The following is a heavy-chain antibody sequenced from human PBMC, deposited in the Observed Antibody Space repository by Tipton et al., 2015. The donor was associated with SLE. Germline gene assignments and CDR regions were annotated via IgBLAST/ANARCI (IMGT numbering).Heavy chain of an antibody. CDR1: GVSIGFATYY. CDR3: VRNINTTMDV. CDR2: FYISWIT. J-gene: IGHJ6*02. D-gene: IGHD2/OR15-2a*01. V-gene: IGHV4-61*02. Sequence: TLSLTCTVSGVSIGFATYYWSWIRQPAGQGLEWIGRFYISWITNYNPSLKSRVSMSVDTAKNQFSLKLTSVTAADTGVYYCVRNINTTMDVWGQGTTVTVSS.